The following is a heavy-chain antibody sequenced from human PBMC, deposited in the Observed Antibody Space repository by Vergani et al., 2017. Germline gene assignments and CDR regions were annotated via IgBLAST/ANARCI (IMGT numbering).Heavy chain of an antibody. CDR2: IYYSGST. CDR1: GGSISSHY. D-gene: IGHD6-19*01. CDR3: ARDRRPVWLTRPYGMDV. J-gene: IGHJ6*02. V-gene: IGHV4-59*11. Sequence: QVQLQESGPGLVKPSETLSLTCTVSGGSISSHYWSWIRQPPGKGLEWIGYIYYSGSTNYNPSLKSRVTISVDTSKNQFSLKLSSVTSADTAVYYCARDRRPVWLTRPYGMDVWGQGTTVTVSS.